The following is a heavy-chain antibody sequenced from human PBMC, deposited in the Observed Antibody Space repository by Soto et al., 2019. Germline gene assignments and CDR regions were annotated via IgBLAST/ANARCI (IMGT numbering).Heavy chain of an antibody. Sequence: QVQLVETGGGVVQPGTSLRLSCAASGFMFACYVMHWVRQATGKGPEWVALMSYDGSDKFYADSVKGRFTISRDNSKDTVLLEMNNLGPEETAVYYWEQSATSGWYVEGSYFDYWGQGTLVTVSS. V-gene: IGHV3-30*18. D-gene: IGHD6-19*01. CDR2: MSYDGSDK. J-gene: IGHJ4*02. CDR1: GFMFACYV. CDR3: EQSATSGWYVEGSYFDY.